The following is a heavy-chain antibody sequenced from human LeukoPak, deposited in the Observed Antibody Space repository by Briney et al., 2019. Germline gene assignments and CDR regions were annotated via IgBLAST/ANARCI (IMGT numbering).Heavy chain of an antibody. CDR3: ARDRNSPGYFDY. Sequence: GGSLRLSCAASGFTFSSYSMNWVRQAPGKGLEWVSSISSSSSYIYYADSVKGRFTISRDNAKNSLYLQMNSLRAEDTAVYYCARDRNSPGYFDYWGQGTLVTVSS. V-gene: IGHV3-21*01. D-gene: IGHD3-10*01. CDR1: GFTFSSYS. CDR2: ISSSSSYI. J-gene: IGHJ4*02.